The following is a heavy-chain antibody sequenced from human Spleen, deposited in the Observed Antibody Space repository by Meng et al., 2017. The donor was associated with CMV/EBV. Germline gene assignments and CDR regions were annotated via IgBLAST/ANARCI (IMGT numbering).Heavy chain of an antibody. CDR1: GGSISDYY. CDR3: ARGQAFGYYFDY. CDR2: MFYGGST. D-gene: IGHD3-10*01. Sequence: SETLSLTCTVSGGSISDYYWSWIRQSPGKGLEWIGYMFYGGSTNYNSSLKSRATISVDASKRQSSLRLNSVAAADTAVYFCARGQAFGYYFDYWGQGRLVTVSS. J-gene: IGHJ4*02. V-gene: IGHV4-59*01.